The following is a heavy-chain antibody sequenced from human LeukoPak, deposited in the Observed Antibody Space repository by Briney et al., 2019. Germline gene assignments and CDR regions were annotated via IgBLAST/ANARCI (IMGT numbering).Heavy chain of an antibody. D-gene: IGHD6-6*01. J-gene: IGHJ6*02. CDR1: GYSFTSYW. V-gene: IGHV5-51*01. CDR3: ARQYSSSSHYYYYGMDV. CDR2: IYPGDSDT. Sequence: GESLQISCNGSGYSFTSYWIGWVRQMPRKGLQWMGIIYPGDSDTRYSPSFQGQVTISADKSINTAYLQWSSLKASDTAMYYCARQYSSSSHYYYYGMDVWGQGTTVTVSS.